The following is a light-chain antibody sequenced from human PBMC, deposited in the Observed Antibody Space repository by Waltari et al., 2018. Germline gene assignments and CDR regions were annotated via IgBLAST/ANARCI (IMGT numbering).Light chain of an antibody. Sequence: SSELTQDPAVSVALGQTVKITCQGYLLIRNYASWYQQKPGQAPVLVLYGRNNRPSGIPDRFSASSSGSAASLTIAGAQAEDEADYYCLCRDSSGRRLVFGGGTKVTVL. CDR2: GRN. CDR1: LLIRNY. CDR3: LCRDSSGRRLV. V-gene: IGLV3-19*01. J-gene: IGLJ3*02.